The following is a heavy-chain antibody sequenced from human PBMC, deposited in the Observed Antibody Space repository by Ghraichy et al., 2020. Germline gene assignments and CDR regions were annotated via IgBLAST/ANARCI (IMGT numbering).Heavy chain of an antibody. D-gene: IGHD3-22*01. CDR2: ISSSSSTI. Sequence: GGSLRLSCAASGFTFSSYSMNWVRQAPGKGLEWVSYISSSSSTIYYADSVKGRFTISRDNAKNSLYLQMNSLRDEDTAVYYCARADYYDSSGYYYEGAFAIWSQGTMVTVSS. J-gene: IGHJ3*02. CDR1: GFTFSSYS. V-gene: IGHV3-48*02. CDR3: ARADYYDSSGYYYEGAFAI.